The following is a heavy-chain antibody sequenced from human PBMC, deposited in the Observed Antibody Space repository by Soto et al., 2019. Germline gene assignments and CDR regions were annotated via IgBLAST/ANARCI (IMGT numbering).Heavy chain of an antibody. V-gene: IGHV1-18*01. CDR1: GYTFTKYG. Sequence: ASVKVSCKASGYTFTKYGISWVRQAPGQGLEWMGWISAYNGNTDYAQKFQGRVTMTTDTSTSTVYMELRSLRSDDAAVYFCARAASLSYYYAVDVWGQGTTVTVSS. CDR2: ISAYNGNT. CDR3: ARAASLSYYYAVDV. J-gene: IGHJ6*02.